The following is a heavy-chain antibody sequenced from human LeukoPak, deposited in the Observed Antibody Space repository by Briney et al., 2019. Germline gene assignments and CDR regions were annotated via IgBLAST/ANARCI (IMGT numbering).Heavy chain of an antibody. CDR3: ARGSYYDSSGYPRRVAEYFQH. CDR1: GFTFSSYS. V-gene: IGHV3-48*02. D-gene: IGHD3-22*01. CDR2: ISSSSSTI. J-gene: IGHJ1*01. Sequence: GGSLRLSCAASGFTFSSYSMSWVRQAPGKGLEWVSYISSSSSTIYYADSVKGRFTISRDNAKNSLYLQMNSLRDEDTAVYYCARGSYYDSSGYPRRVAEYFQHWGQGTLVTVSS.